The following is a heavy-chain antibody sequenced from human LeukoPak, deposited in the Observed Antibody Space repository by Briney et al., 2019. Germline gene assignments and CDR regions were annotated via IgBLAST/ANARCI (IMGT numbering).Heavy chain of an antibody. CDR1: GFTFSSYS. V-gene: IGHV3-21*04. Sequence: GGSLRLSCAASGFTFSSYSMNWVRQAPGKGLEWVSAINSNSYYIYYADSVKGRFTISRDNSKNTLYLQMNSLRAEDTAVYYCARALDSTLFYWGQGTLVTVSS. CDR3: ARALDSTLFY. D-gene: IGHD2-2*01. J-gene: IGHJ4*02. CDR2: INSNSYYI.